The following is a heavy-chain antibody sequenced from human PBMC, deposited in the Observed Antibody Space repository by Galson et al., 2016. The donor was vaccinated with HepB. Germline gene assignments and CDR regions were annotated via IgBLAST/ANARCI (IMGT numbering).Heavy chain of an antibody. CDR2: IIPIFGTA. Sequence: SVKVSCKASGYSFSTYAISWVRQAPGQGLEWMGRIIPIFGTANYAQKFQGRATITADVYTSTAYMELSSLRSEDTAVYYCARVLEGPYNWFDPWGQGTLVTVSS. CDR1: GYSFSTYA. V-gene: IGHV1-69*13. J-gene: IGHJ5*02. CDR3: ARVLEGPYNWFDP.